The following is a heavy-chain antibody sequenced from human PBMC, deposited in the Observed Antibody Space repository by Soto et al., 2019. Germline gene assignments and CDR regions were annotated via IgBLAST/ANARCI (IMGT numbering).Heavy chain of an antibody. V-gene: IGHV1-46*01. CDR2: INPSGGST. CDR1: GYTFTSYY. Sequence: GASVKVSCKASGYTFTSYYMHWVRQAPGQGLEWMGIINPSGGSTSYAQKFQGRVTMTRDTSTSTVYMELSRLRSDDTAVYYCARMLLWFGSRYYYGMDVWGQGTTVTVSS. D-gene: IGHD3-10*01. CDR3: ARMLLWFGSRYYYGMDV. J-gene: IGHJ6*02.